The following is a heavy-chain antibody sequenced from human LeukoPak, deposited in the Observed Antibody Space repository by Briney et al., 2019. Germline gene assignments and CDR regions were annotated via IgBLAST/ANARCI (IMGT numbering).Heavy chain of an antibody. J-gene: IGHJ4*02. CDR2: IYSDNT. V-gene: IGHV3-53*01. CDR1: GFTVSSNS. Sequence: PGGSLRLSCTVSGFTVSSNSMSWVRQAPGKGLEWVSFIYSDNTHYSDSVKGRFTISRDNSKNTLYLQMNSLRAEDTAVYYCARRAGAHSHPYDYWGQGILVTVSS. CDR3: ARRAGAHSHPYDY. D-gene: IGHD4/OR15-4a*01.